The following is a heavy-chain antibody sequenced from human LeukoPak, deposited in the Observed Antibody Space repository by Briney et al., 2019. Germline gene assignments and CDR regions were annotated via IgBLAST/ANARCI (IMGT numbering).Heavy chain of an antibody. CDR1: GGTFSSYA. Sequence: SVKVSCKASGGTFSSYAISWVRQAPGQGLEWMGGIIPIFGTANYAQKFQGRVTITADESTSTAYMELSSLRSEDTAVYYCARAAAPRWYSSSNDAFDIWGQGTMVTVSS. CDR3: ARAAAPRWYSSSNDAFDI. CDR2: IIPIFGTA. D-gene: IGHD6-13*01. J-gene: IGHJ3*02. V-gene: IGHV1-69*13.